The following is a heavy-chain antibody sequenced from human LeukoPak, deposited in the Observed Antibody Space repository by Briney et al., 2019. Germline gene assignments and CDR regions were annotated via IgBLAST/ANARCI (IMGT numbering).Heavy chain of an antibody. V-gene: IGHV3-23*01. CDR2: ISGSGGST. CDR1: GFTFSSYA. D-gene: IGHD4-17*01. Sequence: GGSLRLSCAASGFTFSSYAMSWVRQAPGKGLEWVSAISGSGGSTYYADSVKGRFTISRDNSKNTLYLQINSLRAEDTAVYYCAKEMGAYGDHYYYYYGMDVWGQGTTVTVSS. CDR3: AKEMGAYGDHYYYYYGMDV. J-gene: IGHJ6*02.